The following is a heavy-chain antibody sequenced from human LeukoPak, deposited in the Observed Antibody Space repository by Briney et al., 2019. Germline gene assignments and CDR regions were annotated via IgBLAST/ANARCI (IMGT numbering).Heavy chain of an antibody. CDR3: ARRGDYRDVFDI. CDR2: IKQDGSEK. V-gene: IGHV3-7*01. D-gene: IGHD4-11*01. J-gene: IGHJ3*02. Sequence: GGSLRLSCAASGFTFSNYWMSWVRQAPGKGLEWVANIKQDGSEKYYVDSVKGRFTISRDNAQNSLYLQMNSLRAEDTAVFYCARRGDYRDVFDIWGQGTMVTVSS. CDR1: GFTFSNYW.